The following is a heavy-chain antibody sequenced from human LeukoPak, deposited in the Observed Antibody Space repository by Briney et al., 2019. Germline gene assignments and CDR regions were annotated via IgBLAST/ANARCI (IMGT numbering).Heavy chain of an antibody. CDR1: GFTFSSYA. V-gene: IGHV3-23*01. Sequence: GGSLRLSCAASGFTFSSYAMSWVRQAPGKGLEWVSAISGSGGSTYYADSVKGRFTISRDNAKNSLYLQMNSLRAEDTAVYYCARYKTYYFDYWGQGTLVTVSS. CDR2: ISGSGGST. J-gene: IGHJ4*02. D-gene: IGHD5-18*01. CDR3: ARYKTYYFDY.